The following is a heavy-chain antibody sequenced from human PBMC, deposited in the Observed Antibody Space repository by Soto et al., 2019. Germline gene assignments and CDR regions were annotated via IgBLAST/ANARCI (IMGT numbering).Heavy chain of an antibody. Sequence: GGSLRLSCAASGFTFSSYAMHWVRQAPGKGLEWVAVISYDGSNKYYADSVKGRFTISRDNSKNTLYQQMNGLRAEDTAVYYCARDIPGGPAIDDILTGYFPNYYYYGMDVWGQGTTVTVSS. J-gene: IGHJ6*02. V-gene: IGHV3-30-3*01. CDR2: ISYDGSNK. D-gene: IGHD3-9*01. CDR1: GFTFSSYA. CDR3: ARDIPGGPAIDDILTGYFPNYYYYGMDV.